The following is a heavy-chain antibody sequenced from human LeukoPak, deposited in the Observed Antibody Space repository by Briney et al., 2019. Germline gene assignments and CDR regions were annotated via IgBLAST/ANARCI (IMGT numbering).Heavy chain of an antibody. CDR2: IKQDGSEK. D-gene: IGHD5-24*01. V-gene: IGHV3-7*05. Sequence: GGALRLSCAASGFTFSSNWMSWVRQAPGEGLEWVANIKQDGSEKNYVDSAKGRFIISRDNAKNSLYLQMNSLRAEDTAVYYCARAPVITGSGAFDMWGQGTMVIVSS. J-gene: IGHJ3*02. CDR3: ARAPVITGSGAFDM. CDR1: GFTFSSNW.